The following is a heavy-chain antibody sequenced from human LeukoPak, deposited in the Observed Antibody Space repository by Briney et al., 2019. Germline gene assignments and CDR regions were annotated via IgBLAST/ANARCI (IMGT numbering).Heavy chain of an antibody. J-gene: IGHJ4*02. CDR1: GFTFSNAW. V-gene: IGHV3-15*01. D-gene: IGHD1-1*01. Sequence: PGGSLRLSCAASGFTFSNAWMSWVRQAPGKGLEWVGRIKSKTDGETTDYAAPVKGRFTISRDNSKNTLYLQMNSLRAEDTAVYYCAREPRTTGTTSRGSFDYWGQGTLVTVSS. CDR2: IKSKTDGETT. CDR3: AREPRTTGTTSRGSFDY.